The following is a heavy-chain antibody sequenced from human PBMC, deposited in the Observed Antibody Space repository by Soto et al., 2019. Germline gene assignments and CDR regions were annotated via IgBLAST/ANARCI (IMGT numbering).Heavy chain of an antibody. J-gene: IGHJ1*01. CDR1: GGSFSGYY. CDR3: ARGVTTVTKVRYFQH. V-gene: IGHV4-34*01. Sequence: QVQLQQWGAGLLKPSETLSLTCAVYGGSFSGYYWSWIRQPPGKGLEWIGEINHSGSTNYNPSLKSRVTISVDTSKNQFSLKLSSVIAADTAVYYCARGVTTVTKVRYFQHWGQGTLVTVSS. D-gene: IGHD4-17*01. CDR2: INHSGST.